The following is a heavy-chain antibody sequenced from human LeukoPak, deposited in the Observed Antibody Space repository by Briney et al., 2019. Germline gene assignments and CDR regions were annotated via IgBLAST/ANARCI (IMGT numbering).Heavy chain of an antibody. J-gene: IGHJ5*02. CDR1: GFTFSSYG. Sequence: GSLRLSCAASGFTFSSYGMHWVRQAPGKGLEWVAVIWYDGSNKYYADSVKGRFTISRDNSKNTLYLQMNSLRAEDTAAYYCARGPTSWYQLPNWFDPWGQGTLVTVSS. D-gene: IGHD2-2*01. V-gene: IGHV3-33*01. CDR2: IWYDGSNK. CDR3: ARGPTSWYQLPNWFDP.